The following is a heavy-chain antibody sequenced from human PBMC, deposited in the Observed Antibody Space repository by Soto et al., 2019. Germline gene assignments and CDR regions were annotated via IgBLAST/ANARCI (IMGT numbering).Heavy chain of an antibody. D-gene: IGHD3-22*01. CDR3: ARAAYYDSSGYYYGTDY. J-gene: IGHJ4*02. CDR2: IIPIFGTA. V-gene: IGHV1-69*06. CDR1: GGTFSSYA. Sequence: QVQLVQSGAEVKKPGSSVKVSCKASGGTFSSYAISWVRQAPGQGLEWMGGIIPIFGTANYAQKFQGRVTITADKSTSTAYMELSSLRSEDTAVYYCARAAYYDSSGYYYGTDYWGQGTLLTVSS.